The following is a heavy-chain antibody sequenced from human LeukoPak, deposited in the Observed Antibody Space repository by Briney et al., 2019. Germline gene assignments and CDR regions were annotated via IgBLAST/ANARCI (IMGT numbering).Heavy chain of an antibody. J-gene: IGHJ3*01. V-gene: IGHV3-74*01. CDR1: GFTFRSYW. D-gene: IGHD2-15*01. CDR2: INSDGSST. Sequence: GGSLRLSCAASGFTFRSYWMHWVRQAPGKGLVWVSRINSDGSSTNYADSVKGRFTISRDNSKKTLYLQMNSLRAEDTAVYYCASFRDCSGGSCSAFDVWGQGTMVTVSS. CDR3: ASFRDCSGGSCSAFDV.